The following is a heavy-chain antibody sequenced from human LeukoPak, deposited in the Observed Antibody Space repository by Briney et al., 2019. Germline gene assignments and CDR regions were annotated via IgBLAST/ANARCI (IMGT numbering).Heavy chain of an antibody. Sequence: SETLSLTCIVSGYSISSGYYWGWIRQPPGKELEWIGSIYHSGSTYYNPSLKSRVTISVDTSKNQFSLKLSSVTAADTAVYSCARATSGEKWYYDFWSGRNHNNWFDPWGQGTLVTVFS. CDR2: IYHSGST. V-gene: IGHV4-38-2*02. CDR3: ARATSGEKWYYDFWSGRNHNNWFDP. CDR1: GYSISSGYY. J-gene: IGHJ5*02. D-gene: IGHD3-3*01.